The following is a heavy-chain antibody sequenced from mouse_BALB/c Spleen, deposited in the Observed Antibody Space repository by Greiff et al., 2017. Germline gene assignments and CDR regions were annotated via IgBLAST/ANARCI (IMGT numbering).Heavy chain of an antibody. Sequence: QVQLKESGAELAKPGASVKMSCKASGYTFTSYWMHWVKQRPGQGLEWIGYINPSTGYTEYNQKFKDKATLTADKSSSTAYMQLSSLTSEDSAVYYCARDYDGSPFAYWGQGTLVTVSA. D-gene: IGHD1-1*01. CDR2: INPSTGYT. J-gene: IGHJ3*01. V-gene: IGHV1-7*01. CDR3: ARDYDGSPFAY. CDR1: GYTFTSYW.